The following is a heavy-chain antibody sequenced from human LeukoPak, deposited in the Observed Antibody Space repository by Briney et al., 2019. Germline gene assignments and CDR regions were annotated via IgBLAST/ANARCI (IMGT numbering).Heavy chain of an antibody. CDR3: ATDPTRYCSGGSCYSWRYFDY. D-gene: IGHD2-15*01. CDR1: GYTFTSYA. CDR2: INAGNGNT. Sequence: ASVKVSCKASGYTFTSYAMHWVRQASGQRLEWMGWINAGNGNTKYSQKFQGRVTITRDTSASTAYMELSSLRSEDTAVYYCATDPTRYCSGGSCYSWRYFDYWGQGTLVTVSS. V-gene: IGHV1-3*01. J-gene: IGHJ4*02.